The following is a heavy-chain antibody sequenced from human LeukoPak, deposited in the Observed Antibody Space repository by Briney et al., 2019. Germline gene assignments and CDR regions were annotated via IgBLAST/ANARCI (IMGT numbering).Heavy chain of an antibody. D-gene: IGHD3-9*01. J-gene: IGHJ6*03. CDR2: ISSSGSTI. Sequence: HPGGSLRLSCAASGFTFSSYEMNWVRQAPGKGLEWVSYISSSGSTIYYADSVKGRFTISRDNAKDSLYLQMNSLRAEDTAVYYCARDSYDILTGYYPRVSGYGSGSPHYYMDVWGKGTTVTISS. CDR1: GFTFSSYE. CDR3: ARDSYDILTGYYPRVSGYGSGSPHYYMDV. V-gene: IGHV3-48*03.